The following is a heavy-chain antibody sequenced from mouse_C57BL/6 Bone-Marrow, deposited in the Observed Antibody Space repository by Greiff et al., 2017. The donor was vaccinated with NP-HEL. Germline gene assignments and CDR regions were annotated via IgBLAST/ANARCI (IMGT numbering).Heavy chain of an antibody. D-gene: IGHD2-1*01. CDR3: ARRDYYGKWYFDV. CDR2: ISNLAYSI. CDR1: GFTFSDYG. J-gene: IGHJ1*03. V-gene: IGHV5-15*01. Sequence: EVQRVESGGGLVQPGGSLKLSCAASGFTFSDYGMAWVRQAPRKGPEWVAFISNLAYSIYYADTVTGRFTISRENAKHTLYLEMSSLRSEDTAMYYCARRDYYGKWYFDVWGTGTTVTVSS.